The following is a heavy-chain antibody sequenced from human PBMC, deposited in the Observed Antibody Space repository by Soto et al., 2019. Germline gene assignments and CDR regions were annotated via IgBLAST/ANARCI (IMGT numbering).Heavy chain of an antibody. CDR2: ISYDGSNK. D-gene: IGHD1-26*01. CDR3: ARDRVGPYYYYYGMDV. J-gene: IGHJ6*02. V-gene: IGHV3-30-3*01. Sequence: GSLRLSCXASGFTFSSYAMHWVRQAPGKGLEWVAVISYDGSNKYYADSVKGRFTISRDNSKNTLYLQMNSLRAEDTAVYYCARDRVGPYYYYYGMDVWGQGITVTVSS. CDR1: GFTFSSYA.